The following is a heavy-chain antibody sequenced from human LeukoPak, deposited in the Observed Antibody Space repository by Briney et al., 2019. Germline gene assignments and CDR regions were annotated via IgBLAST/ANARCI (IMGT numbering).Heavy chain of an antibody. Sequence: SETLSLTCTVSGGSISSYYWSWIRQPPGKGLEWIGYIYYSGSTNYNPSLKSRVTISVDTSKNQFSLKLSSVTAADTAVYYCATYYYYYMDVWGKGTTVTVSS. CDR2: IYYSGST. V-gene: IGHV4-59*01. CDR3: ATYYYYYMDV. CDR1: GGSISSYY. J-gene: IGHJ6*03.